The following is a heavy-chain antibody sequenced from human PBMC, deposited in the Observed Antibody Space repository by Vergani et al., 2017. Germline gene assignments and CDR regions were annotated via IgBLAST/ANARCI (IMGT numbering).Heavy chain of an antibody. D-gene: IGHD5-18*01. V-gene: IGHV1-46*01. CDR1: GYTFTSYY. Sequence: QVQLVQSGAEVKKPGASVKVSCKASGYTFTSYYMHWVRQAPGQGLEWMGIINPSGGSTSYAQKFQGRVTMTRDTSTSTVYMVLRSLRSEDTAVYYCGRGSGGYSSGPVDYGMDVWGQGTTVTVSS. J-gene: IGHJ6*02. CDR2: INPSGGST. CDR3: GRGSGGYSSGPVDYGMDV.